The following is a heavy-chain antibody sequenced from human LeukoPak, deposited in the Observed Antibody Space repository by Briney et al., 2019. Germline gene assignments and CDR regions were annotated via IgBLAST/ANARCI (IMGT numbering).Heavy chain of an antibody. CDR3: ARDGGYYYDSSGYIDY. Sequence: ASVKVSCKASGYTFTSYYMHWVRQAPGQGLEWMGIINPSGGSTSYAQKFQGRVTMTRDTSTSTAYMELSSLRSEDTAVYYCARDGGYYYDSSGYIDYWGQGTLVTVSS. D-gene: IGHD3-22*01. V-gene: IGHV1-46*01. J-gene: IGHJ4*02. CDR2: INPSGGST. CDR1: GYTFTSYY.